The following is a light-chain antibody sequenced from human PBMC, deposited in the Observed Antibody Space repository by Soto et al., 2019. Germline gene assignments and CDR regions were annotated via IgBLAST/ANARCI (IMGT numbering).Light chain of an antibody. Sequence: DIQMTQSPSSLSASVGDRVTITCRASQGISSYLAWYQQKPGKVPKVLIYAASTLHSGVPSRFSGSGSGTEFTLTISNVQPEDVATYYCQKYYSAPETFGQGNKVEI. CDR3: QKYYSAPET. CDR2: AAS. CDR1: QGISSY. V-gene: IGKV1-27*01. J-gene: IGKJ1*01.